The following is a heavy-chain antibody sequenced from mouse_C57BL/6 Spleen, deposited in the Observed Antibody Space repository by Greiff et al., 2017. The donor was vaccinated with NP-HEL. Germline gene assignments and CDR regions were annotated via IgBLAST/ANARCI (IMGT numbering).Heavy chain of an antibody. D-gene: IGHD4-1*02. V-gene: IGHV1-80*01. J-gene: IGHJ2*01. CDR1: GYAFSSYW. Sequence: VQLQQSGAELVEPGASVKISCKASGYAFSSYWMNWVKQRPGKGLEWIGQIYPGDGDTNYNGKFKGKATLTADKSSSTAYMQLSSLTSEDSAVYFCARNPTGTSYFDYWGQGTTLTVSS. CDR2: IYPGDGDT. CDR3: ARNPTGTSYFDY.